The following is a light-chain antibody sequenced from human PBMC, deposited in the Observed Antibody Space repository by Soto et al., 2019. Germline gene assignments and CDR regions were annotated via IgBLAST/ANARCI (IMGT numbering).Light chain of an antibody. CDR2: ENN. V-gene: IGLV1-51*02. CDR3: GTWDSSLSAL. CDR1: SSNIGNSY. Sequence: QSVLTQPPSVSAAPGQKVTISCSGSSSNIGNSYVSLYQQLPGTAPRLLIYENNKRPSGIPDRFSGSKSGTSATLDITELQTGDEADYYCGTWDSSLSALFGGGTKLTVL. J-gene: IGLJ3*02.